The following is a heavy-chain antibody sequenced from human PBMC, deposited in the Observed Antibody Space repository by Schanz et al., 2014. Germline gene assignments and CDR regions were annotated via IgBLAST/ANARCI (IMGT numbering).Heavy chain of an antibody. CDR2: ISASGGDA. CDR1: EFTFSTDA. Sequence: DVHLLESGGGLVQPGGSLRLSCAASEFTFSTDAMSWVRQAPGKGLEWLSVISASGGDAYYADSVKGRFTISRDNSKNTLCLQMNSLRAEDTAVYYCAKVRYSSGWRGDYFDEWGQGTLVTVAS. CDR3: AKVRYSSGWRGDYFDE. J-gene: IGHJ4*02. D-gene: IGHD6-25*01. V-gene: IGHV3-23*01.